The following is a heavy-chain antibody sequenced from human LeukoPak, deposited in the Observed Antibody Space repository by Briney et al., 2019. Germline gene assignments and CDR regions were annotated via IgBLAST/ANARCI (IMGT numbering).Heavy chain of an antibody. CDR3: ARNSYDRDAFDI. V-gene: IGHV3-13*01. D-gene: IGHD3-22*01. CDR2: IGTAGDT. J-gene: IGHJ3*02. Sequence: GGSLRLSCAASGFTFSSYDMHWARQATGKGLEWVSAIGTAGDTYYPGSVKGRFTISRENAKNSLYLQMNSLRAGDTAVYYCARNSYDRDAFDIWGQGTMVTVSS. CDR1: GFTFSSYD.